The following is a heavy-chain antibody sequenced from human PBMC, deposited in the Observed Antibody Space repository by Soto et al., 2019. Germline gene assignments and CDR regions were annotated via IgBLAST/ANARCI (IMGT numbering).Heavy chain of an antibody. CDR1: GGSISSGGYS. CDR2: IYHSGST. D-gene: IGHD2-21*02. J-gene: IGHJ4*02. V-gene: IGHV4-30-2*05. CDR3: AREGPYCGDDCWQYYFDY. Sequence: SETLSLTCAVSGGSISSGGYSWSWIRQPPGKGLEWIGYIYHSGSTYYNPSLKSRITISLDTSKNQFSLKLTSVTAADTAVYFCAREGPYCGDDCWQYYFDYWGQGTLVTVSS.